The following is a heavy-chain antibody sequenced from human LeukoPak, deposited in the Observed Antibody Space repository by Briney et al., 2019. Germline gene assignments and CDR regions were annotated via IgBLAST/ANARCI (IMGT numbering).Heavy chain of an antibody. J-gene: IGHJ4*02. V-gene: IGHV1-69*05. CDR3: ARDPLRDYVWGSYFD. Sequence: SVKVSCKASGGTFSSYAISWVRQAPGQGLEWMGRIIPIFGTANYAQKFQGRVTIATDESTSTAYMELSSLRSEDTAVYYCARDPLRDYVWGSYFDWGQGTLVTVSS. D-gene: IGHD3-16*01. CDR2: IIPIFGTA. CDR1: GGTFSSYA.